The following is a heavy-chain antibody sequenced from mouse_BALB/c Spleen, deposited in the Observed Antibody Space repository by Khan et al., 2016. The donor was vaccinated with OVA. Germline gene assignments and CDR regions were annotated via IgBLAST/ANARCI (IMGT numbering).Heavy chain of an antibody. CDR1: GFSLTSYG. CDR2: IWAGGST. CDR3: VRNYDNFVEYFDV. D-gene: IGHD2-1*01. V-gene: IGHV2-9*02. J-gene: IGHJ1*01. Sequence: QVQLKQSGPGLVAPSQSLSITYTVSGFSLTSYGVHWVRQTPGKGLEWLGIIWAGGSTNYNSALMSRLSISKDNSKSQVFFKMNSLQTDDTAMYYCVRNYDNFVEYFDVWGAGTTVTVSS.